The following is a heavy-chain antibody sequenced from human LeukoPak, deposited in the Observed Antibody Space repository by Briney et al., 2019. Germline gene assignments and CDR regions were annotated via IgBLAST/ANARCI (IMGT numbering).Heavy chain of an antibody. J-gene: IGHJ5*02. CDR2: ISAYNGNT. Sequence: ASVKVSCKASGYIFTSYGINWVRQAPGQGLEWMGWISAYNGNTNYAQKLQGRVTMTTDTSTSTAYMELRSLRSDDTAVYYCARDTYYYDSSGYSGWFDPWGQGTLVTVSS. CDR3: ARDTYYYDSSGYSGWFDP. V-gene: IGHV1-18*01. D-gene: IGHD3-22*01. CDR1: GYIFTSYG.